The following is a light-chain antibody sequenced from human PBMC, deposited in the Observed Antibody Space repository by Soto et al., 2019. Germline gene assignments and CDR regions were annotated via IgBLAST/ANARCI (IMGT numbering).Light chain of an antibody. V-gene: IGKV3-15*01. J-gene: IGKJ1*01. CDR3: QQYDNWPQT. Sequence: EIVMTQSPATLSVSPGERATLSCRASQSVSSNLAWYQQKPGQAPRLLIYGASTRATGIPARFSGSRSGTEFNLTISSLQSEDVAVYYCQQYDNWPQTFGQGTKVEIK. CDR2: GAS. CDR1: QSVSSN.